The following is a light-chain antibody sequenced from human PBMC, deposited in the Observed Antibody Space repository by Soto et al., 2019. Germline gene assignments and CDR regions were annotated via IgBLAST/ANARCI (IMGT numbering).Light chain of an antibody. CDR3: AAWDDSLSVYV. Sequence: QSVLTHPPSASGTPGQRVTISCSGSSSNIGSNYVYWYQHLPGTAPKLLIYRNNQRPSGVPDRFSGSKSGTSASLAISGLRSEDEADYYCAAWDDSLSVYVFGTGTKVTVL. J-gene: IGLJ1*01. CDR1: SSNIGSNY. CDR2: RNN. V-gene: IGLV1-47*01.